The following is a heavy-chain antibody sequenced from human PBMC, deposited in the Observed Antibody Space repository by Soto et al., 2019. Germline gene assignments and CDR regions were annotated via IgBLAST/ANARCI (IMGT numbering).Heavy chain of an antibody. V-gene: IGHV1-3*01. CDR2: INAGNGNT. Sequence: ASVKVSCKASGYTFTSYAMHWVRQAPGQRLEWMGWINAGNGNTKYSQKFQGRVTITRDTSASTAYMELSSLRSEDTAVHYCASSQGTYYGSGSYPWFDPWGHGTLVTVSS. CDR1: GYTFTSYA. CDR3: ASSQGTYYGSGSYPWFDP. J-gene: IGHJ5*02. D-gene: IGHD3-10*01.